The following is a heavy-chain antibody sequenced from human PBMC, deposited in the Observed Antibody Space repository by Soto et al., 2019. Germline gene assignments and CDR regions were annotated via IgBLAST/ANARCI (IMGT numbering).Heavy chain of an antibody. Sequence: SETLSLTCTVCGGSISRGGHYWSWIRQHPGKGLEWIGYINHSGSTNYNPSLKSRVTISVDTSKNQFSLKLSSVTAADTAVYYCARCMRLRFLEWFTMDVWGQGTTVTVSS. CDR2: INHSGST. CDR3: ARCMRLRFLEWFTMDV. D-gene: IGHD3-3*01. CDR1: GGSISRGGHY. V-gene: IGHV4-31*03. J-gene: IGHJ6*02.